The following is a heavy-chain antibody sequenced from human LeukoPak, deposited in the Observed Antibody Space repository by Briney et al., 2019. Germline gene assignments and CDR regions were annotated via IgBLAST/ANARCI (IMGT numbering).Heavy chain of an antibody. Sequence: GGSLRLSCAASGFTFRSYGMHWVRQAPGKGLEWVAFIRYDGSNKYYADSVKGRFTISRDNSKNTLYLQMNSLRAEDTAVYYCAKDGRFGSTSPWYMDVWGKGTTVTVSS. CDR1: GFTFRSYG. D-gene: IGHD2-2*01. V-gene: IGHV3-30*02. CDR2: IRYDGSNK. J-gene: IGHJ6*03. CDR3: AKDGRFGSTSPWYMDV.